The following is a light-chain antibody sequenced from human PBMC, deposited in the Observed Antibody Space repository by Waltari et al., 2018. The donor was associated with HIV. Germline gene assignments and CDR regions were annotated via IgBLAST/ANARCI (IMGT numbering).Light chain of an antibody. CDR2: YDD. Sequence: QSVLTQPPSVSEAPRQRVTISCAGSSSNIVINAVNWYQQVPGKPPKLLIYYDDLLSSGVSDRFSASKSGTSASLAIRGLQSEDEADYYCAAWDDSLNGYVFGSGTKVTVL. CDR3: AAWDDSLNGYV. CDR1: SSNIVINA. V-gene: IGLV1-36*01. J-gene: IGLJ1*01.